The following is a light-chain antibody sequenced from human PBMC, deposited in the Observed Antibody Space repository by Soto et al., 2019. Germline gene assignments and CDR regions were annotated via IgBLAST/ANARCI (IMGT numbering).Light chain of an antibody. Sequence: QSALTQPASVSGSPGQSITISCTGTSSDVGGYDHVSWYQQHPGKAPKLIIYDVTVRPAGISRRFSGSKSDNTASLAVSGLQPEDEADYYCSSYTNKDNLLFGGGTKVTVL. J-gene: IGLJ3*02. CDR3: SSYTNKDNLL. CDR1: SSDVGGYDH. V-gene: IGLV2-14*03. CDR2: DVT.